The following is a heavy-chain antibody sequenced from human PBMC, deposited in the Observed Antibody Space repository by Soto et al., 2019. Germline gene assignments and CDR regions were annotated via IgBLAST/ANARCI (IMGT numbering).Heavy chain of an antibody. J-gene: IGHJ6*02. V-gene: IGHV1-8*01. CDR3: AGVPDSSSWLWHYYYYGMDV. CDR2: MNPNSGNT. D-gene: IGHD6-13*01. Sequence: QVQLVQSGAEVKKPGASVKVSCKASGYTFTSYDINWVRQATGQGLEWMGWMNPNSGNTGYAQKFQGRVTMTRNTCISTADKELRSLRSDDSAVYYCAGVPDSSSWLWHYYYYGMDVWCQVTTVTVSS. CDR1: GYTFTSYD.